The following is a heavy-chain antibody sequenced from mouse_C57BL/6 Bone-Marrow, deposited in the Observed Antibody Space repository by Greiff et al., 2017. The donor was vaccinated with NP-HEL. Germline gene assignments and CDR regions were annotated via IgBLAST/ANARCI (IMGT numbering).Heavy chain of an antibody. Sequence: EVQLQQSGPELVKPGASVKISCKASGYTFTDYYMNWVKQSHGKSLEWIGDINPNNGGTSYNQKFKGKATLTVDKSSSTAYMELRSLTSEDSAVYYCADWDAPFAYWGQGTLVTVSA. CDR2: INPNNGGT. CDR3: ADWDAPFAY. CDR1: GYTFTDYY. J-gene: IGHJ3*01. D-gene: IGHD4-1*01. V-gene: IGHV1-26*01.